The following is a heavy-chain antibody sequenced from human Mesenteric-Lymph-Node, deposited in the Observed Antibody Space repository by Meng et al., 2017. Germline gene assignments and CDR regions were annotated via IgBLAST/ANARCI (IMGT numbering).Heavy chain of an antibody. Sequence: EVAQAGSGGGVVQPWRALRLSCAASGFTFNSFAVTWVRQTPGKGLEWISAISPTSNSIYYADSVKGRFTISRDNSKNTFYLQMNTLKAEDTAIYYCVKNSGDGYSYDSWGQGILVTVSS. D-gene: IGHD5-24*01. J-gene: IGHJ4*02. CDR3: VKNSGDGYSYDS. V-gene: IGHV3-23*04. CDR2: ISPTSNSI. CDR1: GFTFNSFA.